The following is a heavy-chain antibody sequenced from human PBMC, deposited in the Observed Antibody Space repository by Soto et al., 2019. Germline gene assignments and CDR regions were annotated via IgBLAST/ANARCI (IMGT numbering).Heavy chain of an antibody. CDR2: IYYSGST. J-gene: IGHJ3*02. D-gene: IGHD2-2*01. CDR1: GGSISSYY. Sequence: SETLSLTCTVSGGSISSYYWSWIRQPPGKGLEWIGYIYYSGSTDYNPSLKSRVTISVDTSKNQFSLKLSSVTAADTAVYYCARHADIVVVPAADAFDIWGQGTMVTVSS. V-gene: IGHV4-59*08. CDR3: ARHADIVVVPAADAFDI.